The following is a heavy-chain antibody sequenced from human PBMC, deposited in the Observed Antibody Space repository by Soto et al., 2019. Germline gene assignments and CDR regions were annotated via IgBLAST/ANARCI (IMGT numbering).Heavy chain of an antibody. V-gene: IGHV5-51*01. CDR2: IYPGDSDI. CDR3: ARLTDCSNGVCYRFDY. D-gene: IGHD2-8*01. CDR1: GYNFGYNW. Sequence: PGESLKISCRGSGYNFGYNWIGWVRQMPEKGLELMGMIYPGDSDIRYSPSFQGQVTISADKSISTAYLQWSGLKASDTAIYYCARLTDCSNGVCYRFDYWGQGTLVTVSS. J-gene: IGHJ4*02.